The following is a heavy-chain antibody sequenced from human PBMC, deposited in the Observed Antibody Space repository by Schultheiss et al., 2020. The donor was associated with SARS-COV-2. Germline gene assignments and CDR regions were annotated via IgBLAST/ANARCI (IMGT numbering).Heavy chain of an antibody. D-gene: IGHD1-1*01. CDR3: ARGQLERRRDYYYYGMDV. CDR1: GYTFTGYY. CDR2: INPNSGGT. V-gene: IGHV1-2*04. J-gene: IGHJ6*02. Sequence: ASVKVSCKASGYTFTGYYMHWVRQAPGQGLEWMGWINPNSGGTNYAQKFQGWVTMTRDTSISTAYMELSRLRSDDTAVYYCARGQLERRRDYYYYGMDVWGQGTTVTVSS.